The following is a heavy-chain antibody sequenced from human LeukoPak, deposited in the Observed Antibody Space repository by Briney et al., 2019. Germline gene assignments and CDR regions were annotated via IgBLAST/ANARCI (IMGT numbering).Heavy chain of an antibody. CDR1: GDSISGNIFY. Sequence: PSETLSLTCSVSGDSISGNIFYWTWIRQAPGKGLEWIGNIYHTGSTYYNPSLKSRATISVDTSKNQFSLNLTSVTAADTAVYYCASDFTIFGVVLSAFNIWGRGRMVTVSS. CDR2: IYHTGST. J-gene: IGHJ3*02. CDR3: ASDFTIFGVVLSAFNI. D-gene: IGHD3-3*01. V-gene: IGHV4-39*02.